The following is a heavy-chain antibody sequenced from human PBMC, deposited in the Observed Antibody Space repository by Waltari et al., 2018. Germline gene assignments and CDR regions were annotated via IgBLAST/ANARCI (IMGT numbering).Heavy chain of an antibody. Sequence: VQLQGAGPMLLKHSESTSLVCTVPGGSISGFYWIWVRQPPGKGLDWIGYIYYTGSTNFNPSLKSRVTMSVDTSKNQFSLKLSSVTAADTAFYYCARGGGGDWEWFDPWGQGTLVTVSS. J-gene: IGHJ5*02. CDR2: IYYTGST. CDR3: ARGGGGDWEWFDP. D-gene: IGHD2-21*02. CDR1: GGSISGFY. V-gene: IGHV4-59*01.